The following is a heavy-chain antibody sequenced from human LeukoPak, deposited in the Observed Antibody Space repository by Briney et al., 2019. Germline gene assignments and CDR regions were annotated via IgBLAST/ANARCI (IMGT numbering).Heavy chain of an antibody. J-gene: IGHJ3*02. CDR1: GYTFTSYG. Sequence: ASVKVSCKASGYTFTSYGISWVRQAPGQGLEWMGWISSYNGNTNYAQKLQGRVTMSTDTSTGTAYMELRSLRSDDTAVYYCAREWTAAADNDAFDIWGQGTMVTVSS. CDR3: AREWTAAADNDAFDI. D-gene: IGHD6-13*01. V-gene: IGHV1-18*01. CDR2: ISSYNGNT.